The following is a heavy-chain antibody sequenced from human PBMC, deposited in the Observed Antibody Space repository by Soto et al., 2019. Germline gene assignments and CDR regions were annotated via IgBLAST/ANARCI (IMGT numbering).Heavy chain of an antibody. V-gene: IGHV3-23*01. Sequence: PGGSLRLSCAASGFTFIDYAMTCVRQAPGQGLESGSVISGSAGSTFYADSVKGRFTISRDNSKNTLFLQMNSLRVEDTAVYYCAKDPPWTVGPLAMDVWGQGTTVT. CDR1: GFTFIDYA. CDR3: AKDPPWTVGPLAMDV. CDR2: ISGSAGST. D-gene: IGHD3-3*01. J-gene: IGHJ6*02.